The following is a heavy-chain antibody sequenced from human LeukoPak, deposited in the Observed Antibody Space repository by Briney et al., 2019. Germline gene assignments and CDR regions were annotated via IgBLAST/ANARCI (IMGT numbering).Heavy chain of an antibody. CDR3: ARALSSRSNWFDP. Sequence: GRSLRLSCAASGFTFSSYAMHWVRQAPGKGLEWVAVISYDGSNKYYADSVKGRFTISRDNSKNTLYLQMNSLRAEDTAVYYCARALSSRSNWFDPWGQGTLVTVSS. CDR1: GFTFSSYA. CDR2: ISYDGSNK. J-gene: IGHJ5*02. D-gene: IGHD6-13*01. V-gene: IGHV3-30-3*01.